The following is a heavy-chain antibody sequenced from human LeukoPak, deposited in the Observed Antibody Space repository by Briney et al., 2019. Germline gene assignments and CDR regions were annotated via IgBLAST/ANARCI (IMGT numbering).Heavy chain of an antibody. V-gene: IGHV3-30*03. D-gene: IGHD2-2*01. Sequence: GGSLRLSCAASGFIFSSYGIHWVRQAPGKGLQWVAVISHDGSHQYYADSVKGRFTISRDNSKNMLYLQMNSLRAEDTAVYYCASGDTSAFDIWGQGTVVTVSS. CDR2: ISHDGSHQ. CDR3: ASGDTSAFDI. J-gene: IGHJ3*02. CDR1: GFIFSSYG.